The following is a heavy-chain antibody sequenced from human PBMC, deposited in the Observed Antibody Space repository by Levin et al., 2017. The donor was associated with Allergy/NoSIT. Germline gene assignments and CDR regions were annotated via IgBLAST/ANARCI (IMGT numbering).Heavy chain of an antibody. V-gene: IGHV3-23*01. D-gene: IGHD3-22*01. CDR2: ISGSGGST. Sequence: LSLTCAASGFIFTNYGMNWVRQAPGKGLEWVSTISGSGGSTYYADSVKGRFTIPRDNSKNTLYLQMSSLRAEDTAVDYCANYYDSSGHYPYVDSWGQGTLVTVSA. CDR3: ANYYDSSGHYPYVDS. J-gene: IGHJ4*02. CDR1: GFIFTNYG.